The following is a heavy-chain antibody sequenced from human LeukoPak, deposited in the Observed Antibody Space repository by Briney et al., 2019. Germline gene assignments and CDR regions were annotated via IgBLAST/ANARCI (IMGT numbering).Heavy chain of an antibody. CDR2: ISNSGDTM. Sequence: GGSLRLSCAASGFTFSDYYMSWIRQAPGKGLEWVSYISNSGDTMSYADPVKGRFTISRDNAKNSLYLQMNSLRAEDAAIYYCARVRGSYATDYWGQGALVTVSS. J-gene: IGHJ4*02. D-gene: IGHD3-16*01. V-gene: IGHV3-11*04. CDR3: ARVRGSYATDY. CDR1: GFTFSDYY.